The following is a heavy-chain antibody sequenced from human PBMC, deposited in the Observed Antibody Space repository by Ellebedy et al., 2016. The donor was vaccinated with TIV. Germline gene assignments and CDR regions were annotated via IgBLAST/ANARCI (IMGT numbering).Heavy chain of an antibody. CDR3: ARSEGSSWYGKHYAEYFQH. D-gene: IGHD6-13*01. Sequence: PGGSLRLSCAASGFTFSSYAMSWVRQAPGKGLEWVSAISGSGGSTYYADSVKGRFTISRDNSKNTLYLQMNSLRAEDTAVYYCARSEGSSWYGKHYAEYFQHWGQGTLVTVSS. CDR2: ISGSGGST. CDR1: GFTFSSYA. V-gene: IGHV3-23*01. J-gene: IGHJ1*01.